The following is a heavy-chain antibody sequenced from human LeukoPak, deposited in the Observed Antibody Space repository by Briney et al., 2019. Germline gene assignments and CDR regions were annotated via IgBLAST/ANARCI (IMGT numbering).Heavy chain of an antibody. CDR3: AKGLTVVPAAIFDY. CDR2: ISWNSGSI. D-gene: IGHD2-2*02. V-gene: IGHV3-9*01. CDR1: GFTFSSYA. J-gene: IGHJ4*02. Sequence: GGSLRLSCAASGFTFSSYAMHWVRQAPGKGLEWVSGISWNSGSIGYADSVKGRFTISRDNAKNSLYLQMNSLRAEDTALYYCAKGLTVVPAAIFDYWGQGTLVTVSS.